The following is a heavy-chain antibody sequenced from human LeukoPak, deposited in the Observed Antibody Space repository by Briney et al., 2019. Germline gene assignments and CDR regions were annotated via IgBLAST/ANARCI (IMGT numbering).Heavy chain of an antibody. D-gene: IGHD2-15*01. CDR3: AREYCSGGSCYGYFDY. CDR1: GGSISSYY. Sequence: SETLSLTCTVSGGSISSYYWSWLRQPPGKGLEWIGYIYYSGSTNYNPSLKSRVTISVDTSKDQFSLKLSSVTAADTAVYYCAREYCSGGSCYGYFDYRGQGTLVTVSS. CDR2: IYYSGST. J-gene: IGHJ4*02. V-gene: IGHV4-59*01.